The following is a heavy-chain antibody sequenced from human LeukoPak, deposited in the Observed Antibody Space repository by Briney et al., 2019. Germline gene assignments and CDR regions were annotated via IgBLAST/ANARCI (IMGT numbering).Heavy chain of an antibody. D-gene: IGHD4-17*01. J-gene: IGHJ4*02. CDR2: ISGRGGST. CDR1: GFTFSGYA. V-gene: IGHV3-23*01. Sequence: GGSLRLSCAASGFTFSGYAMSWGRQAPGKGLEWGSAISGRGGSTYCGGSGKGRFNISRDNSKNTMYLQMNSLRAEDTAVYYCAKGHYGDYVPVDYWGQGTLVTVSS. CDR3: AKGHYGDYVPVDY.